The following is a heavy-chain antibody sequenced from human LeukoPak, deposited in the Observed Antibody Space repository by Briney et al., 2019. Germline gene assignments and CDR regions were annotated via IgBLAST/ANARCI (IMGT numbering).Heavy chain of an antibody. CDR3: AREPWGYYYYYMDV. D-gene: IGHD3-16*01. CDR2: IYTSGST. Sequence: ETLSLTCTVSVGSISSYYWSWIRQPPGKGLEWIGYIYTSGSTNYNPSLKSQVTISVDTSKNQFSLKLSSVTAADTAVYYCAREPWGYYYYYMDVWGKGTTVTVSS. CDR1: VGSISSYY. V-gene: IGHV4-4*09. J-gene: IGHJ6*03.